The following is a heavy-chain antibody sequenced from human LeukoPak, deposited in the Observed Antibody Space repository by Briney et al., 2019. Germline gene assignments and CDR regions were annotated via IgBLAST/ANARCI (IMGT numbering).Heavy chain of an antibody. D-gene: IGHD3-16*02. V-gene: IGHV1-69*13. CDR2: IIPMFGTA. CDR1: GGTFRDYP. CDR3: ARASDYVWGSYPTDY. Sequence: SVKVSCKASGGTFRDYPLSWVRQAPGQGLEWMGGIIPMFGTAKYAQNFEGRVKITADESTSTTYMELSSLRSEDTAVYYCARASDYVWGSYPTDYWGQGTLVTVSS. J-gene: IGHJ4*02.